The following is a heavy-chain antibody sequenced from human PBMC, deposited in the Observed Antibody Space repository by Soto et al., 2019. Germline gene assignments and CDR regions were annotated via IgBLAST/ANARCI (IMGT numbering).Heavy chain of an antibody. D-gene: IGHD2-21*02. CDR3: AREALEYCGGDCGIDC. J-gene: IGHJ4*02. Sequence: QVQLVESGGGVVQPGRSLRLSCSASGFTFSSYAIHWVRQAPGKGLEWVAIVSYHGTNKYYADFVKGRFTIARDNSKDTLYLQMNSLRTEDTAVYYCAREALEYCGGDCGIDCWGQGTLVTVSS. V-gene: IGHV3-30-3*01. CDR2: VSYHGTNK. CDR1: GFTFSSYA.